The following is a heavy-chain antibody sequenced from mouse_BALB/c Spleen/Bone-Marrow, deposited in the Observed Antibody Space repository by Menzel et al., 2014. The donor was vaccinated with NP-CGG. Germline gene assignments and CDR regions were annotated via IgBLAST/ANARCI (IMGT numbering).Heavy chain of an antibody. CDR2: IWSGGST. D-gene: IGHD2-1*01. J-gene: IGHJ4*01. CDR1: GFSVISYG. CDR3: ARNDYGNPHYAMDY. Sequence: VKLQESGPGLVQPSQSLFITCTVSGFSVISYGVHWVRQPPGKGLEWLGVIWSGGSTDYNAAFISRLSISKDNSKSQVFFKMNSLQAGDTAIYYCARNDYGNPHYAMDYWGQGTSVTVSS. V-gene: IGHV2-4*02.